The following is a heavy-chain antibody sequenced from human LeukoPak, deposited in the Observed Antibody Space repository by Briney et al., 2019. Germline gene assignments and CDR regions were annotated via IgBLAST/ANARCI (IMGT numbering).Heavy chain of an antibody. Sequence: SETLSLTCAVYGGSFSGYYWSWIRQPPGKGLEWIGEINHSGSTNYNPSLKSRVTISVDTSKNQFSLKLSSVTAADTAVYYCARLIVGCTDGVCYKGHVYWGQGTLVTVSS. V-gene: IGHV4-34*01. D-gene: IGHD2-8*01. CDR3: ARLIVGCTDGVCYKGHVY. J-gene: IGHJ4*02. CDR2: INHSGST. CDR1: GGSFSGYY.